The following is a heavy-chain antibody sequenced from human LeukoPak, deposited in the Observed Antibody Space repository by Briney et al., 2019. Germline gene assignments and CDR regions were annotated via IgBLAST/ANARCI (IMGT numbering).Heavy chain of an antibody. CDR1: GFTFSSYA. D-gene: IGHD1-7*01. V-gene: IGHV3-23*01. J-gene: IGHJ4*02. Sequence: LTGGSLRLSCAASGFTFSSYAMSWVRQVPEKGLEWVSAISGSGGSTYYADSVKGRFTISRDNSKNTLYLQMNSLRAEDTAVYFCARETGTTRICDYWGQGTLVTVSS. CDR3: ARETGTTRICDY. CDR2: ISGSGGST.